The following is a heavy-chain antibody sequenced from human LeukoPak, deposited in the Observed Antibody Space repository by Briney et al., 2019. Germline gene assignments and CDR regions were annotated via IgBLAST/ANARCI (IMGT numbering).Heavy chain of an antibody. CDR2: ISWNGGSI. V-gene: IGHV3-9*01. CDR1: GFTFDDYA. CDR3: AKDLYSGSYLLDY. Sequence: PGGSRRLSCAASGFTFDDYAMHWVRHAPGKGLEWVSGISWNGGSIGYADSVKGRFTISRDKAKISLYLQMNSLRAEDTALYYCAKDLYSGSYLLDYWGQGTLVTVSS. J-gene: IGHJ4*02. D-gene: IGHD1-26*01.